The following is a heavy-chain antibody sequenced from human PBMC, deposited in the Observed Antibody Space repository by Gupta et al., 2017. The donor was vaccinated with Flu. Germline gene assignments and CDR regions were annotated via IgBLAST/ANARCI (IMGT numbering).Heavy chain of an antibody. CDR3: ARGRGKTIFGVITSYGMDV. V-gene: IGHV3-11*01. D-gene: IGHD3-3*01. CDR1: GFTFSDYY. CDR2: ISNSGSNT. Sequence: QVQLVESGGGLVKPGGSLRLSCAASGFTFSDYYMTWIRQAPGKGLEWISYISNSGSNTYYADSVKGRFTISRDNAKNSLYLQMTSLRAEDTAVYYCARGRGKTIFGVITSYGMDVWGQGTTVTVSS. J-gene: IGHJ6*02.